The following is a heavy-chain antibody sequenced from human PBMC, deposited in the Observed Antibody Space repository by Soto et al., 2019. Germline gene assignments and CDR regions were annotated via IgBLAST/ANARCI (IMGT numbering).Heavy chain of an antibody. CDR3: AKDQGSSWYEIDY. CDR1: GFAFSHYA. CDR2: ISGSGGST. J-gene: IGHJ4*02. D-gene: IGHD6-13*01. Sequence: GGSLRWSCAASGFAFSHYAMTCVRQVPGKELEWVSTISGSGGSTYYADSVKGRFTISRDNSKNTLYLQMNSLRAEDTAVYYCAKDQGSSWYEIDYWGQGTLVTVSS. V-gene: IGHV3-23*01.